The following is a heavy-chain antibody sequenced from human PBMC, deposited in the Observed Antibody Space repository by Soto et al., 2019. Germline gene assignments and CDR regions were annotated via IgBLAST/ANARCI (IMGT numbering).Heavy chain of an antibody. CDR2: IIPIFDTA. CDR3: ARNGTQTGYSYGMDV. V-gene: IGHV1-69*13. D-gene: IGHD1-1*01. Sequence: SVKVSCKASGGTFSDCTINWVRQAPGQRLEWMGGIIPIFDTANYAEKFQGRVTITADESTSTSFMEVSSLRSEDTAVYYCARNGTQTGYSYGMDVWGQGTMVTVSS. J-gene: IGHJ6*02. CDR1: GGTFSDCT.